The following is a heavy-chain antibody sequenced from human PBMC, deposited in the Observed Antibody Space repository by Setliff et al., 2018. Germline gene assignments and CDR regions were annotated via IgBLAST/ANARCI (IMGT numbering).Heavy chain of an antibody. J-gene: IGHJ4*02. V-gene: IGHV4-34*01. CDR2: INHSGST. CDR1: GWSFSGYY. Sequence: PSETLSLTCAVSGWSFSGYYWSWIRQPPGKGLEWIGEINHSGSTNYNPSLKSRVTISVDTSKNQFSLKLSSVTAADTAVYYCSSLYYYDSSGYYYSRDYWGQGTLVTVSS. D-gene: IGHD3-22*01. CDR3: SSLYYYDSSGYYYSRDY.